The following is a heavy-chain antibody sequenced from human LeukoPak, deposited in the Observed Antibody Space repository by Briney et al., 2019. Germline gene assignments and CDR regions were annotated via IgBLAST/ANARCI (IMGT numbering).Heavy chain of an antibody. V-gene: IGHV1-69*05. CDR3: ARDREDFWSGYFDY. Sequence: SVKVSCKASGGTFSSYAISWVRQAPGQGLEWMGGIIPIFGTANYAQKFQGRVAITTDESTSTAYMELSSLRSEDTAVYYCARDREDFWSGYFDYWGQGTLVTVSS. CDR1: GGTFSSYA. D-gene: IGHD3-3*01. J-gene: IGHJ4*02. CDR2: IIPIFGTA.